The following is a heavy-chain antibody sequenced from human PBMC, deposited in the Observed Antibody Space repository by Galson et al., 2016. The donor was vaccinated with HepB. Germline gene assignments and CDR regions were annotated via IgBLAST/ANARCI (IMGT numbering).Heavy chain of an antibody. Sequence: SVKVSCKVSGHTLSELSMHWVRQVPGKGLEWMGGFDPEDVETMYAQKFQGRLTMTEDASTDPAYMELSSLTSDDTAVYFCATVEAGDDYYYGMDVWGQGTTVTVSS. V-gene: IGHV1-24*01. CDR1: GHTLSELS. J-gene: IGHJ6*02. CDR2: FDPEDVET. D-gene: IGHD7-27*01. CDR3: ATVEAGDDYYYGMDV.